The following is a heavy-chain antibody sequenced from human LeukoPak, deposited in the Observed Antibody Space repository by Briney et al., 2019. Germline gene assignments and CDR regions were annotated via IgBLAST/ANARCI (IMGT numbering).Heavy chain of an antibody. D-gene: IGHD3-22*01. J-gene: IGHJ4*02. V-gene: IGHV2-5*02. Sequence: SGPTLVKPTQTLTLTFSFSGFSLSRSGVRVGWIRQPPGKALEWLALIYWDDDKRYSPSLESRLTITKDTSKNQVVLAMTNMDPVDTATYYCAHSPLYYDSSGYYTFFDYWGQGSLVTVSA. CDR3: AHSPLYYDSSGYYTFFDY. CDR1: GFSLSRSGVR. CDR2: IYWDDDK.